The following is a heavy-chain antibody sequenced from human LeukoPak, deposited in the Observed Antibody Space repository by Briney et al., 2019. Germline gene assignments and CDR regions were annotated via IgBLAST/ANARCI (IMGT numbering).Heavy chain of an antibody. CDR2: VSPVGTDT. CDR1: GFTFNSHW. CDR3: ARDWHSSSYDY. J-gene: IGHJ4*02. Sequence: GGSLRLSCAASGFTFNSHWMHWVRQAPGKGLMWVSTVSPVGTDTNYADSVRGRFTISRDNAKNTLYLQMDSLRAEDTAVYYCARDWHSSSYDYWGQGTLVTVSS. D-gene: IGHD6-13*01. V-gene: IGHV3-74*01.